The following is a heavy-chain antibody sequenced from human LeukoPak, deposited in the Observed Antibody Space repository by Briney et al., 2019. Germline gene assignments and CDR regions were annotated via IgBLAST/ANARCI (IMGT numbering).Heavy chain of an antibody. J-gene: IGHJ5*02. Sequence: NPSETLSLTCTVSGGSISSGGYYWSWIPHHPGKGLEGFAYIYYSGSTYYNPSLQSRVTISVDTSKNQFSLKLSSVTAADTAVYYCARQVVVVAASWFDPWGQGTLVTVSS. D-gene: IGHD2-15*01. CDR1: GGSISSGGYY. V-gene: IGHV4-31*03. CDR2: IYYSGST. CDR3: ARQVVVVAASWFDP.